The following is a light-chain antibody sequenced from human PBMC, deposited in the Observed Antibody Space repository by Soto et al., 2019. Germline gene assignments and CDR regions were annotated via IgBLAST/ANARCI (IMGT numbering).Light chain of an antibody. V-gene: IGKV3-15*01. J-gene: IGKJ1*01. Sequence: EIVLTQSPGTLSLSPGERATLSCRASQSVSSNLAWYQQKPGRAPRLLIYGASTRATGIPGRFSGSGSGTEFSLTISSLQSEDFAVYYCQQYNYWPRTFGQGNKGDIK. CDR2: GAS. CDR1: QSVSSN. CDR3: QQYNYWPRT.